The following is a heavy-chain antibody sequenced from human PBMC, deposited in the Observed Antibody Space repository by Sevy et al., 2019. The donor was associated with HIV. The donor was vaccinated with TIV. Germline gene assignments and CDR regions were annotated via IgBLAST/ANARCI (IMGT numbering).Heavy chain of an antibody. Sequence: GGYLRLSCVVSGFTFSSDWMHCVRQAPGKGLVWVSRINSDGSRTNYADSVKGRFTISRDSAKNTLFLQMNSLRAEDTAVYYSLRSTSGTFGYWGQGTSVTVSS. D-gene: IGHD1-26*01. CDR1: GFTFSSDW. CDR2: INSDGSRT. CDR3: LRSTSGTFGY. J-gene: IGHJ4*02. V-gene: IGHV3-74*01.